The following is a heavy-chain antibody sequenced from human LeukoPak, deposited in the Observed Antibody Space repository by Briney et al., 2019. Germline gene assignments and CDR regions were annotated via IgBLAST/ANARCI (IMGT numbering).Heavy chain of an antibody. CDR2: IKQDGSET. Sequence: PGGSLRLSCAASGFTFFTYWMTWVRQAPGKGLEWVANIKQDGSETYYMDSVKGRFTISRDNAKNSLYLQMNSLRAKDTAVYYCTRDLEYWGQGTLVTVSS. CDR3: TRDLEY. D-gene: IGHD3-3*01. CDR1: GFTFFTYW. V-gene: IGHV3-7*01. J-gene: IGHJ4*02.